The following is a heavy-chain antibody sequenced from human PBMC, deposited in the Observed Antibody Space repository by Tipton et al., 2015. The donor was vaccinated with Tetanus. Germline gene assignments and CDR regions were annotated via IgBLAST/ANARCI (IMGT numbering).Heavy chain of an antibody. D-gene: IGHD3-10*01. J-gene: IGHJ4*02. CDR2: VAYDGNNK. V-gene: IGHV3-30-3*01. Sequence: SLRLSCAASQFTFSTYYMHWVRQSPGKGLEWVALVAYDGNNKYYADSVKGRFTISRDNSKDTLYLQMNSLRPEDTAVYYCARDGSYYGSGSYYRAFWGQGTLVTVS. CDR1: QFTFSTYY. CDR3: ARDGSYYGSGSYYRAF.